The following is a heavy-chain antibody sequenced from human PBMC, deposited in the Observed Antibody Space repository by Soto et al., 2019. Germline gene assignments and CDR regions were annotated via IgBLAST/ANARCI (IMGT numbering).Heavy chain of an antibody. D-gene: IGHD1-26*01. CDR1: GFTFSSYD. Sequence: GGSLRLSCAASGFTFSSYDMHWVRQATGKGLEWVAVISYDGSNKYYADSVKGRFTISRDNSKNTLYLQMNSLRAEDTAEYYWSRDLRWELGWFDPWGQGTLVTVSS. CDR2: ISYDGSNK. J-gene: IGHJ5*02. V-gene: IGHV3-30-3*01. CDR3: SRDLRWELGWFDP.